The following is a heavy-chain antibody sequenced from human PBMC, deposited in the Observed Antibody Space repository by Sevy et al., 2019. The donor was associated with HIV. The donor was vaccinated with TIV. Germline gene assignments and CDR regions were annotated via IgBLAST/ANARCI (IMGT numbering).Heavy chain of an antibody. D-gene: IGHD4-17*01. J-gene: IGHJ6*02. CDR3: ARPRANYVDNYFFYAMDV. Sequence: GGSLRLSCAASGFAFSNYYAMYWVRQAPGKGLKWVALISYDGNDKYYADSVKGRFTISRENFKNTLYLQMNSLTAEDTAVYYCARPRANYVDNYFFYAMDVWGQGTTVTVSS. V-gene: IGHV3-30-3*01. CDR2: ISYDGNDK. CDR1: GFAFSNYYA.